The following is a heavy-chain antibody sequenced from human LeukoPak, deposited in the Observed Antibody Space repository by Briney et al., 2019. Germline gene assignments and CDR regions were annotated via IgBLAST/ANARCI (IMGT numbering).Heavy chain of an antibody. J-gene: IGHJ4*02. V-gene: IGHV4-30-4*08. Sequence: SQTLSLTCTVSGGSISSGDYDWSWIRQPPGKGLEWIGYIYDSGNTYYNPSLKSRVTISLDTSKNQFSLNLSSVTAAGAAVYYCARGYAGPYVPDANLFFWGQGTLVTVSS. CDR3: ARGYAGPYVPDANLFF. D-gene: IGHD2-2*01. CDR1: GGSISSGDYD. CDR2: IYDSGNT.